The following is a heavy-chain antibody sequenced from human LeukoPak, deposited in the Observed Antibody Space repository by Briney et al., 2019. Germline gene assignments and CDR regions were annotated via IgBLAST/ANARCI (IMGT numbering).Heavy chain of an antibody. Sequence: SETLSLTCTVSGGSISRSSYYWGWIRQTPGKGPEWIGSIYYGGSTYYNPSLKSRVTISVDTSKNQFSLKLTSVTAADTAVYYCARDLGSSGWLLDYWGQGTRVTVSS. V-gene: IGHV4-39*07. CDR1: GGSISRSSYY. D-gene: IGHD6-19*01. CDR2: IYYGGST. CDR3: ARDLGSSGWLLDY. J-gene: IGHJ4*02.